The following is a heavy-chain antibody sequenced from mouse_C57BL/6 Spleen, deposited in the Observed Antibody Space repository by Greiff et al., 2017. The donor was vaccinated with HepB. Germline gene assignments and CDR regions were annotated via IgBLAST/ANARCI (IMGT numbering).Heavy chain of an antibody. CDR3: ARENYYGSVAWFAY. V-gene: IGHV1-52*01. CDR2: IDPSDSET. J-gene: IGHJ3*01. D-gene: IGHD1-1*01. CDR1: GYTFTSYW. Sequence: QVQLQQPGAELVRPGSSVKLSCKASGYTFTSYWMHWVKQRPIQGLEWIGNIDPSDSETHYNQKFKDKATLIVDKSSSTAYMQLSSLTSEDSAVYYCARENYYGSVAWFAYWGQGTLVTVSA.